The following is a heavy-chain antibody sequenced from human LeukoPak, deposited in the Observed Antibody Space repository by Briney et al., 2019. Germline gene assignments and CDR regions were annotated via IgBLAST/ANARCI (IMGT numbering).Heavy chain of an antibody. Sequence: SETLSLXCTVSGGSISNYYWSWIRQPPGKGLECVGYVYYSGNPDYNPSLKSRVAISIDTSKNQFSLKLSSVTAADTAVYYCARDQYSGRFDYWGQGTLVTVSS. CDR1: GGSISNYY. CDR2: VYYSGNP. CDR3: ARDQYSGRFDY. V-gene: IGHV4-59*01. J-gene: IGHJ4*02. D-gene: IGHD1-26*01.